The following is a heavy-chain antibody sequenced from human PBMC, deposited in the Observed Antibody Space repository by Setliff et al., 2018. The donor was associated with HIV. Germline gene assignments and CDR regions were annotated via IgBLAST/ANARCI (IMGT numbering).Heavy chain of an antibody. D-gene: IGHD6-19*01. CDR3: ARALAGGSGWNYFDL. CDR1: GASFIRSRYY. V-gene: IGHV4-61*09. CDR2: VYTTGSA. J-gene: IGHJ4*02. Sequence: SETLSLTCTVSGASFIRSRYYWSWIRQPAGKGLEWIGHVYTTGSASYNPSLESRVTILEALSKNQFPLNLDSVTAADTAVYFCARALAGGSGWNYFDLWGLGTLVTVSS.